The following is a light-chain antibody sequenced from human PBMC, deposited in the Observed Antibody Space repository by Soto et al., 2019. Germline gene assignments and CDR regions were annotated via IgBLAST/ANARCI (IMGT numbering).Light chain of an antibody. CDR3: QQYNSYALT. CDR2: DAS. Sequence: DIQMTQSPSTLSASVGDRVTITCRASQSISSWLAWYQQKPGKAPKLLIYDASSLESGVPSRFSRSRSGTEFTLTISSLQPDDFATYYCQQYNSYALTFGGGTKVEIK. J-gene: IGKJ4*01. V-gene: IGKV1-5*01. CDR1: QSISSW.